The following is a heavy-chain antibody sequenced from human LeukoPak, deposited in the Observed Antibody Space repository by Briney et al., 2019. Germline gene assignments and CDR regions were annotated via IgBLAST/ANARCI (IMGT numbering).Heavy chain of an antibody. CDR1: GGTFNNYA. Sequence: SVKASCKASGGTFNNYAITWVRQAPGQGLEWMGGIIPMFGTTKYAQRFQGTVTITTDESTTTAYVELSSLRSDDTAVYYCARSQSAVDWYFDLWGRGTLVTVSS. V-gene: IGHV1-69*05. CDR3: ARSQSAVDWYFDL. CDR2: IIPMFGTT. J-gene: IGHJ2*01.